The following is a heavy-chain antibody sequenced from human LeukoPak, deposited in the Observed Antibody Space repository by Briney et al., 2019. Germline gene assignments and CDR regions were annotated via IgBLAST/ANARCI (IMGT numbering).Heavy chain of an antibody. Sequence: EASVTVSFTASGYTFTVYYMHWVRQAPGQGVEWMGWINPNSGGRNYTQKFLGRVTMTRDTSISTAYMELSRLKSDATAVYYCAQSPRYSSSWYGNNWFDPWGQGTLVTVSS. CDR2: INPNSGGR. CDR1: GYTFTVYY. CDR3: AQSPRYSSSWYGNNWFDP. J-gene: IGHJ5*02. V-gene: IGHV1-2*02. D-gene: IGHD6-13*01.